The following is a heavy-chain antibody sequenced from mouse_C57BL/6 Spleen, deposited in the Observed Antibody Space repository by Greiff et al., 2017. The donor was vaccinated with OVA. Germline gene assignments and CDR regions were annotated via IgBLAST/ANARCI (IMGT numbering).Heavy chain of an antibody. CDR1: GYAFSSSW. J-gene: IGHJ4*01. CDR3: ARGAPMDY. D-gene: IGHD3-1*01. V-gene: IGHV1-82*01. Sequence: QVQLQQSGPELVKPGASVKISCKASGYAFSSSWMNWVKQRPGKGLEWIGRIYPGDGDTNYNGKFKGKATLTADKSSSTAYMQLRSLTSEDSAVXFCARGAPMDYWGQGTSVTVSS. CDR2: IYPGDGDT.